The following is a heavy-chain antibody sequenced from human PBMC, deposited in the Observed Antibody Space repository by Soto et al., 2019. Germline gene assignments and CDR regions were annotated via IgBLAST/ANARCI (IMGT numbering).Heavy chain of an antibody. CDR1: GGSISSGGYY. J-gene: IGHJ3*02. Sequence: QVQLQESGPGLVKPSQTLSLTCTVSGGSISSGGYYWSWLRQHPGKGLEWIGYIYYSGSTYYNPSLKSRVTISGDTSKNQFSLKLSSVTAADTAVYYCARDLDYGDYERLDALDIWGQGTMVTVSS. D-gene: IGHD4-17*01. V-gene: IGHV4-31*03. CDR3: ARDLDYGDYERLDALDI. CDR2: IYYSGST.